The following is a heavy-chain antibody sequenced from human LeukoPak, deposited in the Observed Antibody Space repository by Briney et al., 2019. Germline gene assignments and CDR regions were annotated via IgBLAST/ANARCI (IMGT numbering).Heavy chain of an antibody. CDR2: TYYKSEWYN. CDR3: ARGHEYSSGWYYFDY. Sequence: SQTLSLTCAISGDSVSSNSAAWNWIRQSPSIGLEWLGRTYYKSEWYNDFAVSVKSRITIDPDTSKNQFFLQLNSVTPEDTAVYYCARGHEYSSGWYYFDYWGQGTLVTVSS. J-gene: IGHJ4*02. CDR1: GDSVSSNSAA. D-gene: IGHD6-19*01. V-gene: IGHV6-1*01.